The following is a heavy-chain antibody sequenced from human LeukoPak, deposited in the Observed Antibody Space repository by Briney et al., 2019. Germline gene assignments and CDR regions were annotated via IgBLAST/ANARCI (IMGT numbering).Heavy chain of an antibody. J-gene: IGHJ6*03. CDR1: GGSFSGYY. CDR3: ARGGGVVVVTAIPDYYYYYYMDV. V-gene: IGHV4-34*01. D-gene: IGHD2-21*02. CDR2: INHSGST. Sequence: SETLSLTCAVYGGSFSGYYWSWIRQPPGKGLEWIGEINHSGSTNYNPSLKSRVTISVDTSKNQFSLKLSSVTAADTAVYYCARGGGVVVVTAIPDYYYYYYMDVWGKGTTVTVSS.